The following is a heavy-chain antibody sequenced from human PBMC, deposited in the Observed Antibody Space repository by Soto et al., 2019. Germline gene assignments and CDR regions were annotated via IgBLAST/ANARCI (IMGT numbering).Heavy chain of an antibody. Sequence: QVQLVQSGAEVKKPGSSVKVSCKASGGTFSTYATSWVRQAPGQGLEWMGGIIPMFGTPSYAQKFQGRATITADESTTTGYMELSSLRSEDTAVYYCAFAVAATVDYFFEYWGQGTLVTVSS. CDR3: AFAVAATVDYFFEY. CDR1: GGTFSTYA. CDR2: IIPMFGTP. D-gene: IGHD6-19*01. J-gene: IGHJ4*02. V-gene: IGHV1-69*01.